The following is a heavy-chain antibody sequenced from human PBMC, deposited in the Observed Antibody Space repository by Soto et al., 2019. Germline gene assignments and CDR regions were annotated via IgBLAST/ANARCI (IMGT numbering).Heavy chain of an antibody. V-gene: IGHV3-30*18. D-gene: IGHD6-13*01. CDR2: ISYDGSNK. Sequence: GGSLRLSCAASGFTFGSYGMHWVRQAPGKGLEWVAVISYDGSNKYYADSVKGRFTISRDNSKNTLYLQMNSLGAEDTAVYYCAKGYSSPHGMDVWGQGTTVTVSS. CDR1: GFTFGSYG. CDR3: AKGYSSPHGMDV. J-gene: IGHJ6*02.